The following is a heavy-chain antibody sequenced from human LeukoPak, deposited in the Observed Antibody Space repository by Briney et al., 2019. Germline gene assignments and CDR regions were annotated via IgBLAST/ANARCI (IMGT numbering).Heavy chain of an antibody. CDR1: GFIVSSNY. V-gene: IGHV3-48*03. Sequence: GGSLRLSCAASGFIVSSNYMTWVRQAPGKGLEWVSYISSSGSTIYYADSVKGRFTISRDNAKNSLYLQMNSLRAEDTAVYYCARDGDEYSYGYGDAFDIWGQGTMVTVSS. CDR3: ARDGDEYSYGYGDAFDI. J-gene: IGHJ3*02. D-gene: IGHD5-18*01. CDR2: ISSSGSTI.